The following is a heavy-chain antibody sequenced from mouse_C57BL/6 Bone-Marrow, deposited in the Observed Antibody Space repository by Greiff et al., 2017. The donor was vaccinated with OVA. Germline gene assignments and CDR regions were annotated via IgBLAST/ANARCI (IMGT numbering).Heavy chain of an antibody. CDR3: AIITTVVAPYAMDY. V-gene: IGHV1-85*01. Sequence: QVQLKESGPELVKPGASVKLSCKASGYTFTSYDINWVKQRPGQGLEWIGWIYPRDGSTKYNEKFKGKATLTVDTSSSTAYMELHSLTSEDSAVYFCAIITTVVAPYAMDYWGQGTSVTVSS. J-gene: IGHJ4*01. D-gene: IGHD1-1*01. CDR2: IYPRDGST. CDR1: GYTFTSYD.